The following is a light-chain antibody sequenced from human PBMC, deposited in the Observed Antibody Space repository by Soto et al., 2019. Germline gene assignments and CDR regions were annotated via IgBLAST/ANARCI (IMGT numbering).Light chain of an antibody. V-gene: IGKV3-20*01. CDR1: QRVSSNF. CDR3: QQYGSSPRT. Sequence: IVLAFSSGTLSLSPFEISPLSWRPIQRVSSNFLAWYQQKPGQAPWLLIYGASNRAGGVPARFSGSGSGTEFTLTISRLEPEDFAVYYCQQYGSSPRTFGQGTKVDIK. J-gene: IGKJ1*01. CDR2: GAS.